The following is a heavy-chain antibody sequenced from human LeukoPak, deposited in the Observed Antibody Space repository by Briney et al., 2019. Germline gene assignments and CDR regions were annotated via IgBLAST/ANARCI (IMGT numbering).Heavy chain of an antibody. Sequence: GGSLRLSCAASGFTVSSNYMSWVRQAPGKGLEWVSVIYSGGSTYYANSVKGRFTISRDNSKNTLYLQMNSLRAEDTAVYYCARANTYYDFWKAFDYWGQGTLVTVSS. CDR1: GFTVSSNY. J-gene: IGHJ4*02. CDR2: IYSGGST. V-gene: IGHV3-53*01. CDR3: ARANTYYDFWKAFDY. D-gene: IGHD3-3*01.